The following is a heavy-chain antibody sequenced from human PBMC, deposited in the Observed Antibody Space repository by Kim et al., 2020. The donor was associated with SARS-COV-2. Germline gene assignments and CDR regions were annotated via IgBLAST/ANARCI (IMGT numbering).Heavy chain of an antibody. V-gene: IGHV3-7*03. CDR3: ARECNCAY. D-gene: IGHD1-20*01. Sequence: GGSLRLSCAASGFTFSNYWMTWVRQAPGKGLEWVANIKQDGSEKYYVDSVKGRFTISRDNAKNSLYLQMDILRAEDTAVYYCARECNCAYWGQGTLVTVSS. CDR2: IKQDGSEK. J-gene: IGHJ4*02. CDR1: GFTFSNYW.